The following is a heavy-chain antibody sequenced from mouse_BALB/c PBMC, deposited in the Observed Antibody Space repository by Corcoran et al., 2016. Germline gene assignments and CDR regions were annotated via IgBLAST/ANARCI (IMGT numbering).Heavy chain of an antibody. J-gene: IGHJ2*01. V-gene: IGHV1S136*01. Sequence: EFQLQQSGPELVKPEASEKMSCTASGYTFPSYVMRWVKQKPGQGLEWIGYINPYNDGTKYNEKFKGKATLTSDKSSSTAYMELSSLTSEDSAVYYGARGITTASYFDYWGQGTTLTVSS. CDR2: INPYNDGT. CDR1: GYTFPSYV. CDR3: ARGITTASYFDY. D-gene: IGHD1-2*01.